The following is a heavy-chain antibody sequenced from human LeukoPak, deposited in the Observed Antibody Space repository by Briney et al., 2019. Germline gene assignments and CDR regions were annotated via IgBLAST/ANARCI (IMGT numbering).Heavy chain of an antibody. CDR1: GGSISGYY. V-gene: IGHV4-59*08. J-gene: IGHJ4*02. D-gene: IGHD3/OR15-3a*01. CDR3: ARYFRSGGTCYLDF. Sequence: SETLSLTCSVSGGSISGYYWSWIRQPPGKELEWIGYIYYSGSTNYNPSFESRVTMSVDTSKNQFSLKLISVTAADTAVYYCARYFRSGGTCYLDFWGQGTLVTVSS. CDR2: IYYSGST.